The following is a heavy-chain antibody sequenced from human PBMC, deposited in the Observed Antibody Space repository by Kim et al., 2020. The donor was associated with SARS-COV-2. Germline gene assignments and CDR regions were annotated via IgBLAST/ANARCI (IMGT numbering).Heavy chain of an antibody. CDR2: SSSYI. D-gene: IGHD5-12*01. V-gene: IGHV3-21*01. CDR3: FSGYDFNY. Sequence: SSSYIPYADSVEGRFTIARDNSKNSLYLQMNRLRAEDTAVYYCFSGYDFNYWGQGTLVTVSS. J-gene: IGHJ4*02.